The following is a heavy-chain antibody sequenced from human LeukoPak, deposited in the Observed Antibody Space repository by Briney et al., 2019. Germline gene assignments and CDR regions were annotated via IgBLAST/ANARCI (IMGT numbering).Heavy chain of an antibody. CDR2: IRSKAYGGTT. V-gene: IGHV3-49*03. CDR1: GFTFGDYA. Sequence: GGSLRLSCTASGFTFGDYAMSWFRQAPGKGLEWVGFIRSKAYGGTTEYAASVKGRFTISRDDSKSIAYLQMNSLKTEDTAVYYCTSERGQTTVTTIYYYYMDVWGKGTTVTVSS. J-gene: IGHJ6*03. CDR3: TSERGQTTVTTIYYYYMDV. D-gene: IGHD4-17*01.